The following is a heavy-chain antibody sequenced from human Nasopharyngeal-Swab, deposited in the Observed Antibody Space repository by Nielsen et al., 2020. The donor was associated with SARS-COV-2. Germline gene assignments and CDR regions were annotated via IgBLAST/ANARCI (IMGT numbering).Heavy chain of an antibody. Sequence: ASVKVSCKASGFTFTNYYIHWVRQSPGQGLEWMAIINPSGGSPTYAQRFQGRVTMTWDTSTGTVYMEISSLRFDDTAVYYCARDPMMCRSTSCAFDHWSQETLVTVSS. D-gene: IGHD2-2*01. CDR2: INPSGGSP. CDR1: GFTFTNYY. V-gene: IGHV1-46*01. CDR3: ARDPMMCRSTSCAFDH. J-gene: IGHJ4*02.